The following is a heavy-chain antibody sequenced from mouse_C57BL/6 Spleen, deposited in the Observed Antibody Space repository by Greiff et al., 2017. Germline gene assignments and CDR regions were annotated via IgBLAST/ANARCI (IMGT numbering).Heavy chain of an antibody. Sequence: EVMLVESGGGLVKPGGSLKLSCAASGFTFSDYGMHWVRQAPEKGLEWVAYISSGSSTIYYADTVKGRFTISRDNAKNTLFLQMNSMASEDTAMYYCAITGYFDYWGQGTTLTVSS. CDR3: AITGYFDY. J-gene: IGHJ2*01. D-gene: IGHD4-1*01. CDR1: GFTFSDYG. CDR2: ISSGSSTI. V-gene: IGHV5-17*01.